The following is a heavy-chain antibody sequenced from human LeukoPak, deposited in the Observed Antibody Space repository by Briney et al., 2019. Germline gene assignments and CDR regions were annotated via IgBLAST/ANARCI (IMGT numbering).Heavy chain of an antibody. V-gene: IGHV3-53*01. Sequence: PGGSLRLSCAASGFTVSSNYMSWVRQAPGKGLEWVSVIYSGGSTYYADSVKGRFTISRDSSKNTLYLRMNSLRAEDTAVYYCARINYYDSRGYYNRSPLLDYWGQGTLVTVSS. D-gene: IGHD3-22*01. CDR2: IYSGGST. CDR1: GFTVSSNY. J-gene: IGHJ4*02. CDR3: ARINYYDSRGYYNRSPLLDY.